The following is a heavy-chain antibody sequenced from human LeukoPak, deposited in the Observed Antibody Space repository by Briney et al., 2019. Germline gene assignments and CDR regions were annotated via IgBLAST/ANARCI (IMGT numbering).Heavy chain of an antibody. CDR2: ISYTGST. J-gene: IGHJ4*02. Sequence: SETLSLSCTVSGGSINSYYWSWIRQPPGKGLEWIGYISYTGSTNYNPSLQSRVTMSVDMSKNQLSLKLSSVTAADTAVYFCARAVTGTSPLGYWGQGALVTVSS. V-gene: IGHV4-59*01. CDR1: GGSINSYY. CDR3: ARAVTGTSPLGY. D-gene: IGHD6-19*01.